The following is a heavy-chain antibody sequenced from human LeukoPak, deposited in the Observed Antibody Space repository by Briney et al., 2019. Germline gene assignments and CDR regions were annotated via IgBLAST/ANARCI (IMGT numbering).Heavy chain of an antibody. CDR1: GFTFSSYS. V-gene: IGHV3-48*01. Sequence: GGSLRLSCAASGFTFSSYSMNWVRQAPGKGLEWVSYISSSSSTIYYADSVKGRFTISRDHAKNSLYLQMNSLRAEDTAVYYCARVLRYFDWLSPPDYWGQGTLVTVSS. CDR2: ISSSSSTI. CDR3: ARVLRYFDWLSPPDY. D-gene: IGHD3-9*01. J-gene: IGHJ4*02.